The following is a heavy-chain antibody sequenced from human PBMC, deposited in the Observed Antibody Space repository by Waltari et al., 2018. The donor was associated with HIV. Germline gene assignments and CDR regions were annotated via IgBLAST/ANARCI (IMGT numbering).Heavy chain of an antibody. V-gene: IGHV3-30*01. J-gene: IGHJ6*02. D-gene: IGHD3-10*01. Sequence: KGLEWVAVISYDGSNKYYADSVKGRFTISRDNSKNTLYLQMNSLRAEDTAVYYCARDRRFGELTPWDPRQYMDVWGQGTTVTVSS. CDR2: ISYDGSNK. CDR3: ARDRRFGELTPWDPRQYMDV.